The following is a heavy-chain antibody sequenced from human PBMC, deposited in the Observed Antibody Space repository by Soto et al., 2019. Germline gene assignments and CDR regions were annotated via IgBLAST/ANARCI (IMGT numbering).Heavy chain of an antibody. J-gene: IGHJ5*02. CDR2: IYHSGST. CDR3: ATMGYYSDSSGYLTPHCFAH. D-gene: IGHD3-22*01. V-gene: IGHV4-4*02. Sequence: PSETLSLTCAVFGGSIISRNWWSWVRQPPGKGLEWIGEIYHSGSTNYNPSLKSRVTISVDKSKNQFSLKLSSVTAADTAVYYFATMGYYSDSSGYLTPHCFAHGGKGTLVPV. CDR1: GGSIISRNW.